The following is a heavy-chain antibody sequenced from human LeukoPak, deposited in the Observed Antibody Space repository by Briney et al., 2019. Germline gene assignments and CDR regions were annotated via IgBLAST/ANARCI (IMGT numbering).Heavy chain of an antibody. Sequence: TLSLTCTVSGGSISSGGYYWTWIRQPAGKGLEWIGRIYNSGSTNYSPSLKSRVTISIDTSKNQFSLKLSSVTAADTAVYYCARRGADYGGHSDIDYWGQGTLVTVSS. CDR3: ARRGADYGGHSDIDY. CDR2: IYNSGST. J-gene: IGHJ4*02. V-gene: IGHV4-61*02. CDR1: GGSISSGGYY. D-gene: IGHD4-23*01.